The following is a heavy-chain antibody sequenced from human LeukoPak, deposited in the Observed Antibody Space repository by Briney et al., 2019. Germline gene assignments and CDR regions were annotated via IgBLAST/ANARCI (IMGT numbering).Heavy chain of an antibody. Sequence: SETLSLTCAVYGGSFSGYYWSWIRQPPGKGLEWIGEINHSGSTNYNPSLKSRVTISVDTSKNQFSLKLSSVTAADTAVYYCARYSSSFWFDPRGQGTLVTVSS. D-gene: IGHD6-6*01. V-gene: IGHV4-34*01. CDR3: ARYSSSFWFDP. J-gene: IGHJ5*02. CDR1: GGSFSGYY. CDR2: INHSGST.